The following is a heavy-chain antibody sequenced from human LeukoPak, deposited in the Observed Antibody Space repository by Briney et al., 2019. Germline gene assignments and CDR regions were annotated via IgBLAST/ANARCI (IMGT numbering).Heavy chain of an antibody. CDR2: ISGSGGST. CDR1: GFTFSSYA. D-gene: IGHD3-22*01. Sequence: PGGSLSLSCAASGFTFSSYAISRVRQAPEKGLEWVSAISGSGGSTYYADSVKGQFTISKDNSKNTLYLQMNSLRAEDTAVYYCAKDRITMIVVRHWFDPWGQGTLVTVSS. V-gene: IGHV3-23*01. CDR3: AKDRITMIVVRHWFDP. J-gene: IGHJ5*02.